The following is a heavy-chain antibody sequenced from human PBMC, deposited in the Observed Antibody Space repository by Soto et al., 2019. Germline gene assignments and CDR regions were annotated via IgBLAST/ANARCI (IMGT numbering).Heavy chain of an antibody. Sequence: PSETLSLTCAVSSASISSSYWWSWVRQPPGKGLEWIGEIWHSGSTNYNPSLKSRVTISVDKSKNRFSLKLNSVTAADTAVYYCARGGDYRFDYWGQGTRVTVSS. CDR1: SASISSSYW. V-gene: IGHV4-4*02. D-gene: IGHD4-17*01. J-gene: IGHJ4*02. CDR3: ARGGDYRFDY. CDR2: IWHSGST.